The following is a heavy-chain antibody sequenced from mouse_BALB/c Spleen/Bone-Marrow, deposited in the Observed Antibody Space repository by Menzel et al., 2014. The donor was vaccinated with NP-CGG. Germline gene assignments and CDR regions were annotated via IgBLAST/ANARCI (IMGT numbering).Heavy chain of an antibody. CDR3: ARDNYYDYDGFAY. CDR2: INSNGGST. CDR1: GFTFSSYG. J-gene: IGHJ3*01. D-gene: IGHD2-4*01. Sequence: EVKVEESGGGLVQPGGSLKISCAASGFTFSSYGMSWVRPTPDKRLDLVATINSNGGSTYYPDSVKGRFTISRDNAKNTLYLQMSSLKSEDTAMYYCARDNYYDYDGFAYWGQGTLVTVSA. V-gene: IGHV5-6-3*01.